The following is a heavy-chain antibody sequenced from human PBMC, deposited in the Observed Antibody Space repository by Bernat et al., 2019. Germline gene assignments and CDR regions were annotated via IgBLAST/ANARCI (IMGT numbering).Heavy chain of an antibody. J-gene: IGHJ4*02. CDR1: GGSFSGYY. D-gene: IGHD3-3*01. CDR2: INHSGST. V-gene: IGHV4-34*01. CDR3: ARGDYDFWGGYRD. Sequence: QVQLQQWGAGLLKPSETLSLTCAVYGGSFSGYYWSWIRQPPGKGLEWIGEINHSGSTNYNPSLKSRVTISVDTSKNQFSLKLSSVTAADTAVYYCARGDYDFWGGYRDWGQGTLVTVSS.